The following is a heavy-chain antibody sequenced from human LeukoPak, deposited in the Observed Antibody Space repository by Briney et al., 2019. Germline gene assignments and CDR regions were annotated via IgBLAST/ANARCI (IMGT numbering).Heavy chain of an antibody. CDR1: GYTFTNYG. CDR3: ARDRGVPYYDFWSGYYTSEFGGYYYMDV. J-gene: IGHJ6*03. D-gene: IGHD3-3*01. CDR2: ISAYNGNT. V-gene: IGHV1-18*01. Sequence: ASVKVSCKASGYTFTNYGISWVRQAPGQGLEWMGWISAYNGNTNYAQKLQGRVTMTTDTSTSTAYMELRSLRSDDTAVYYCARDRGVPYYDFWSGYYTSEFGGYYYMDVWGKGTTVTVSS.